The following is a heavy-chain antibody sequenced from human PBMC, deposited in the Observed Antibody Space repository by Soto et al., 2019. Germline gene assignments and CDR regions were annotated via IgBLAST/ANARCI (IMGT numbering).Heavy chain of an antibody. CDR1: GGSISSYY. Sequence: QVQLQESGPGLVKPSETLSLTCTVSGGSISSYYWSWIRQPPGKGLEWIGYIYYSGSTNYNPSLKSRVTISVDTSKNQFSLKLSSVTAAYTAVYYCARLNRGRPYYYYGMDVWGQGTTVTVSS. J-gene: IGHJ6*02. CDR3: ARLNRGRPYYYYGMDV. V-gene: IGHV4-59*01. D-gene: IGHD3-10*01. CDR2: IYYSGST.